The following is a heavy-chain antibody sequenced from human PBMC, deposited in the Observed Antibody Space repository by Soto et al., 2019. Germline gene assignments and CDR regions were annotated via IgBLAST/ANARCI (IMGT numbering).Heavy chain of an antibody. CDR3: AKDPDYYGSGNYYNALGSYLDY. D-gene: IGHD3-10*01. CDR1: GLTFSSYS. Sequence: QPGGSLRLSCAASGLTFSSYSMNWVRQAPGKGLEWVSYISSSSSTIYYADSVKGRFTISRDNAKNSLYLKMNSLRAEDTAVYYCAKDPDYYGSGNYYNALGSYLDYWGHGTLVTVSS. CDR2: ISSSSSTI. V-gene: IGHV3-48*01. J-gene: IGHJ4*01.